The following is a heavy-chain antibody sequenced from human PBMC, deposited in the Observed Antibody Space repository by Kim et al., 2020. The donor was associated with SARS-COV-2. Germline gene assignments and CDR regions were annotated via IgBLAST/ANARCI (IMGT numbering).Heavy chain of an antibody. V-gene: IGHV3-23*01. D-gene: IGHD3-16*01. Sequence: GGSLRLSCAASGFTFSSYVMRWVRQAPGKGLEWVSSITGSGAGTYYADSVKGRFTISRDNSKNTLSLQMTSLRAEDTAVYYCTKNLQNHYFSSWGQGTL. CDR3: TKNLQNHYFSS. CDR2: ITGSGAGT. J-gene: IGHJ1*01. CDR1: GFTFSSYV.